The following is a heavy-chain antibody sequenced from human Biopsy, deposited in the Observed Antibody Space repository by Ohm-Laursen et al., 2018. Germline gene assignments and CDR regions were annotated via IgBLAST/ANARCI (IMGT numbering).Heavy chain of an antibody. CDR1: GGSISSFY. CDR2: IYITGET. Sequence: SDTLSLTCAVSGGSISSFYWTWIRQPAGQGLEWIGRIYITGETDYNPSLKSRATMSVESSKKQFSLKLKSVTDADMAIYYCARAPPLIRGVVESWFDPWGQGILVTVSS. V-gene: IGHV4-4*07. D-gene: IGHD3-10*01. J-gene: IGHJ5*02. CDR3: ARAPPLIRGVVESWFDP.